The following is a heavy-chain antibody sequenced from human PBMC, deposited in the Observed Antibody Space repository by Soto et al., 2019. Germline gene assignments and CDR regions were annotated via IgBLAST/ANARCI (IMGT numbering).Heavy chain of an antibody. CDR3: AKARDQQWVRLPFDY. D-gene: IGHD6-19*01. CDR1: GFFFSSYT. V-gene: IGHV3-23*01. J-gene: IGHJ4*02. CDR2: FSATSENT. Sequence: EVQLLESGGGLVQPGGSLRLSCVGSGFFFSSYTMTWVRQAPGKGLEWVSSFSATSENTYYADSVRGRFNISRDNSKNTNFLRMISLTAEDTAMYYCAKARDQQWVRLPFDYWGQGILVIVSS.